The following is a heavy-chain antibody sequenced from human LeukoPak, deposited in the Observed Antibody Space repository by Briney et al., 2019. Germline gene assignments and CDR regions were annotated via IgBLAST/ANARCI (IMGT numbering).Heavy chain of an antibody. V-gene: IGHV3-30*02. CDR1: GFTFSSYG. J-gene: IGHJ6*03. Sequence: PGGSLRLSCAASGFTFSSYGMHWVRQAPGKGLEWVAFIWYDGSSKYYADSVKGRFTISRDNSKNTLNLQMNSLRAEDAAVYYCAKRDAAGTGSGSYYMDVWGKGTTLTVSS. CDR3: AKRDAAGTGSGSYYMDV. D-gene: IGHD6-13*01. CDR2: IWYDGSSK.